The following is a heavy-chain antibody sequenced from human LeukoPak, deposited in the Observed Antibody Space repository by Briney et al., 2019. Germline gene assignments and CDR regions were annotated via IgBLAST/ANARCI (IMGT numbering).Heavy chain of an antibody. CDR1: GYTFTGYY. Sequence: GASVKVSCKASGYTFTGYYMHWVRQAPGQGLEWMGRINPNSGGTNYAQKFQGRVTMTRDTSINTAYMELSRLRSDDTAVYYCARGFGVLWFGELLPYNWFDPWGQGTLVTVSS. V-gene: IGHV1-2*06. J-gene: IGHJ5*02. CDR3: ARGFGVLWFGELLPYNWFDP. CDR2: INPNSGGT. D-gene: IGHD3-10*01.